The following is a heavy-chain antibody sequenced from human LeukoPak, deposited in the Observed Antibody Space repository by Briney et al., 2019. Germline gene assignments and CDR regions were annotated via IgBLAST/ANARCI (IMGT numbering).Heavy chain of an antibody. D-gene: IGHD3-3*01. V-gene: IGHV4-39*07. J-gene: IGHJ2*01. CDR3: ARDRVYFGVLWYFDL. Sequence: SETLSLTCTVSGGSISSSSYYWGWIRQPPGKGLEWIGSIYYSGSTYYNPSLKSRVTISVDTSKNQFSLKLSSVTAADTAVYYCARDRVYFGVLWYFDLWGRGTLVTVSS. CDR2: IYYSGST. CDR1: GGSISSSSYY.